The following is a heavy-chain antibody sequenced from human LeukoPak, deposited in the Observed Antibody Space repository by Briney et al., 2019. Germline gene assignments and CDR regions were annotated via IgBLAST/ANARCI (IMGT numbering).Heavy chain of an antibody. Sequence: PGGSLRLSCATSGFTFSTSAMHWVRQASGKGLEWLGRIRGKTNSYATAYAASVEGRFTISRDDSKNTAYLQMNSLKTEDTAVCYCARLEWDNYYYYGMDVWGQGTTVTVSS. J-gene: IGHJ6*02. D-gene: IGHD1-26*01. CDR1: GFTFSTSA. CDR3: ARLEWDNYYYYGMDV. CDR2: IRGKTNSYAT. V-gene: IGHV3-73*01.